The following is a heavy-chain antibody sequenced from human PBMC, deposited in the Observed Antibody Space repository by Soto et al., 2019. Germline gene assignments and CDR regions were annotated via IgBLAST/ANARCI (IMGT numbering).Heavy chain of an antibody. CDR2: ISAYNGNT. Sequence: QVQLVQSGAEVKKPGASVKVSCKASGYTFTSYGISWVRQAPGQGLEWMGWISAYNGNTTYAQKLQGRDTMTKDPPTSKVYMELRSLRSDDTAVYYCARDQPRWQLELLEYYSCVMDVWGRGTTVTVPS. V-gene: IGHV1-18*01. J-gene: IGHJ6*02. CDR1: GYTFTSYG. CDR3: ARDQPRWQLELLEYYSCVMDV. D-gene: IGHD1-7*01.